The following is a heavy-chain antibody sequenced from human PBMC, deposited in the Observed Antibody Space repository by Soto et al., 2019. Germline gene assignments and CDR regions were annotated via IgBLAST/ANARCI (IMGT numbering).Heavy chain of an antibody. CDR1: GYSFTGIG. CDR2: ISGYNDNT. Sequence: QVQLVQSGAEVKKPGASVKVSCKASGYSFTGIGISWVRQAPGQGLEWMGWISGYNDNTNYAQQLQGRVTMTKDTPTSRAYMELKSLRSDDTAGYYCARAASSAVSILDVWGQGTLVTVSS. J-gene: IGHJ4*02. V-gene: IGHV1-18*04. D-gene: IGHD4-17*01. CDR3: ARAASSAVSILDV.